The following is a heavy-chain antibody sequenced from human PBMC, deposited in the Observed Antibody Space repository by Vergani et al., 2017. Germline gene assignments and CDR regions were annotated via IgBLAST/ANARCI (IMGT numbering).Heavy chain of an antibody. V-gene: IGHV3-73*01. CDR2: IRSKANSYAT. CDR3: TRYGTEMDSSGWDYFDY. J-gene: IGHJ4*02. D-gene: IGHD6-19*01. CDR1: GFTFSGSA. Sequence: EVQLVESGGGLVQPGGSLKLSCAASGFTFSGSAMHWVRQASGKGLEWVGRIRSKANSYATAYAASVKGRFTISRDDSKNTAYLQMNSLKTEDTAVYYCTRYGTEMDSSGWDYFDYWGQGTLVTVSS.